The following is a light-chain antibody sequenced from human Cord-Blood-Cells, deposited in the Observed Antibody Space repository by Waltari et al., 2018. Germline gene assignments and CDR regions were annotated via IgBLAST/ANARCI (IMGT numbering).Light chain of an antibody. Sequence: QSAWNQHASVSGSPGQSITISCPGSSRDVGSYYLVSWYQQHPGKAPNLMIYEVSKRPSGVSNRFSGSKSGNTASLTISGLQAEDEADYYCCSYAGSSTYVFGTGTKVTVL. CDR1: SRDVGSYYL. V-gene: IGLV2-23*02. J-gene: IGLJ1*01. CDR2: EVS. CDR3: CSYAGSSTYV.